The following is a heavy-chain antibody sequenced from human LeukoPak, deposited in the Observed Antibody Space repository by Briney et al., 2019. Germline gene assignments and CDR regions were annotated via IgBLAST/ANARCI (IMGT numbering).Heavy chain of an antibody. CDR2: IKQDGSKK. D-gene: IGHD3-22*01. CDR3: ATPPDYYDSSGYHQGGD. J-gene: IGHJ4*02. Sequence: PGGSLRLSCAVSGLTFSSSWMTWVRQAPGKGLEWVANIKQDGSKKNYVDSVKGRFTISRDNAKNSLYLQMNSLRAEDTAVYYCATPPDYYDSSGYHQGGDWGQETLVTVSS. CDR1: GLTFSSSW. V-gene: IGHV3-7*03.